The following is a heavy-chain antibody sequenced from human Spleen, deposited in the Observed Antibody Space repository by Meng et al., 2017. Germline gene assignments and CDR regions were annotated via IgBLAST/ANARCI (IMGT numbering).Heavy chain of an antibody. J-gene: IGHJ4*02. CDR1: GFTFSSYV. CDR2: ITTGGAST. V-gene: IGHV3-23*01. CDR3: VKSYCTSTNCPLDY. D-gene: IGHD2-2*01. Sequence: GESLKISCAASGFTFSSYVMNWVRQAPGKGLEWVSSITTGGASTYYADSVKGRFTISRDNSKNTLDLQMNSLRAEDTAVYYCVKSYCTSTNCPLDYWGQGTLVTVSS.